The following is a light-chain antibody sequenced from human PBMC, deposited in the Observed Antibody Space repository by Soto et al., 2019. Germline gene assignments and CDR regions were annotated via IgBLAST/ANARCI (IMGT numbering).Light chain of an antibody. CDR3: QQYGSSPTWT. CDR1: QRVSSTY. CDR2: GAS. Sequence: ESVLTQSPGTLSLSPGERATLSCRARQRVSSTYLACYQQKPGQAPRLPIYGASTRASGIPDRFSGSGSGTDFTLTISRLEPEDSAVYYCQQYGSSPTWTFGQGTKVEIK. V-gene: IGKV3-20*01. J-gene: IGKJ1*01.